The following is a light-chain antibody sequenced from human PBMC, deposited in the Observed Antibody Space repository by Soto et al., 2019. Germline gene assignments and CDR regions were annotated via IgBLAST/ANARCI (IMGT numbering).Light chain of an antibody. CDR2: QDS. J-gene: IGLJ2*01. V-gene: IGLV3-1*01. CDR3: QAWDSSTVV. Sequence: SYELTKPPSVSVSPGQTANITCSGDKLGDMYACWYQQRPGQSPVLVIYQDSKRPSGIPERFSGSNSGNTAALTISGTQAMDEADYYCQAWDSSTVVFGGGTKLTVL. CDR1: KLGDMY.